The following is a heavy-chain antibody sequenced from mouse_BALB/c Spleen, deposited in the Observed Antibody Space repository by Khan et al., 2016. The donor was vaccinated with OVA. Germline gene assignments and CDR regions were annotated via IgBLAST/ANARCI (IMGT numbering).Heavy chain of an antibody. V-gene: IGHV3-8*02. CDR2: ITYSGNI. CDR1: GDSITSGF. J-gene: IGHJ4*01. CDR3: ARSYGSWAMDY. Sequence: EVQLVESGPSLVKPSQTLSLTCSVTGDSITSGFWNWIRKFPGNKFEYLGYITYSGNIYYNPSLKSRISITRDTSKSQYYLQLNSVTTEDTATYYCARSYGSWAMDYWGQGTSVTVSS. D-gene: IGHD1-1*01.